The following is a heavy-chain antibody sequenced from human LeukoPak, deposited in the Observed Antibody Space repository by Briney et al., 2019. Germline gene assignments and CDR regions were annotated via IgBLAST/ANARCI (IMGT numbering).Heavy chain of an antibody. D-gene: IGHD6-19*01. Sequence: LSCAASGFTFSSYAMHWVRQAPGKGLEYVSAISSNGGSTYYANSVKGRFTISRDNSKNTLYLQMGSLRAEDMAVYYCAREGYSSGWYYFDYWGQGTLVTVSS. CDR1: GFTFSSYA. V-gene: IGHV3-64*01. J-gene: IGHJ4*02. CDR3: AREGYSSGWYYFDY. CDR2: ISSNGGST.